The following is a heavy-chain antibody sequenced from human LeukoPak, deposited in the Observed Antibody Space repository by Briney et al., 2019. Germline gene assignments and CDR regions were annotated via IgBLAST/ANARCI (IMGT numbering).Heavy chain of an antibody. Sequence: SETLSLTCTVSGDSISSGNYYWTWIRQPAGKGLEWIGRIYTSGNTNYNPSLKSQVTISMDTSKNQFSLNLNSVTAADTAVYYCARDRDGDSFDIWGQGTMVTVSS. J-gene: IGHJ3*02. CDR1: GDSISSGNYY. V-gene: IGHV4-61*02. CDR2: IYTSGNT. CDR3: ARDRDGDSFDI. D-gene: IGHD7-27*01.